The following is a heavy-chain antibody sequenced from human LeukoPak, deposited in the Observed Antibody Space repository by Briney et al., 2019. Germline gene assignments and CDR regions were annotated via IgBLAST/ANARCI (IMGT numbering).Heavy chain of an antibody. J-gene: IGHJ3*01. D-gene: IGHD3-10*01. CDR2: IYTSGST. CDR1: GGSISSYY. Sequence: SSETLSLTCTVSGGSISSYYWSWIRQPAGKGLEWIGRIYTSGSTNYNPSLKSRVTMSVDTSKNQFSLMLKSVTAADTALYYCARGMWFDTLFSTFDVWGQGTMVSVSS. CDR3: ARGMWFDTLFSTFDV. V-gene: IGHV4-4*07.